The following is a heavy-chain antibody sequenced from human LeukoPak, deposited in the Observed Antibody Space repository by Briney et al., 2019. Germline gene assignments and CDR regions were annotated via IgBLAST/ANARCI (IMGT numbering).Heavy chain of an antibody. CDR3: AAPLGEYSWGYRVY. D-gene: IGHD6-25*01. J-gene: IGHJ4*02. CDR1: GFTFSNHG. V-gene: IGHV3-23*01. Sequence: AGGSLRLSCAASGFTFSNHGMNWVRQAPGKGLECVSTISGSSGSIYYADSVKGRFTISRDNSKNTLYLQMNSLRAEDTAVYYCAAPLGEYSWGYRVYWRQGTLVSVSS. CDR2: ISGSSGSI.